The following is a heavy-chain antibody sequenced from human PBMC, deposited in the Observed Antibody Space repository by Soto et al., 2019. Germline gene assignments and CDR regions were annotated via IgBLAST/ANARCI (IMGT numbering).Heavy chain of an antibody. CDR2: IYYSGST. V-gene: IGHV4-59*01. D-gene: IGHD5-18*01. Sequence: QVQLQESGPGLVKPSETLSLTCTVSGGSISSYYWSWIRQPPGKGLEWIGYIYYSGSTNYNPSLKSRVTLSVDTSKNQFSLKLSSVTAADTAVYYCARERDNTAMVPLAWFDPWGQGTLVTVSS. CDR3: ARERDNTAMVPLAWFDP. CDR1: GGSISSYY. J-gene: IGHJ5*02.